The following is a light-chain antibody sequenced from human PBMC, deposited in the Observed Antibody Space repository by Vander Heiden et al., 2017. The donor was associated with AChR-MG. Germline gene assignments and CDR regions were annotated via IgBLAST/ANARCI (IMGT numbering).Light chain of an antibody. CDR3: QQYRNWPLT. V-gene: IGKV3-15*01. CDR1: QSVSSN. CDR2: GAS. J-gene: IGKJ4*01. Sequence: ESGLTQSPATLSVSPGERATLSCRASQSVSSNLAWYQLRPGQAPRLLLYGASTRATGIPARFSGRGSGTEFTLTISSLESEDFAVYYCQQYRNWPLTFGGGTKVEIK.